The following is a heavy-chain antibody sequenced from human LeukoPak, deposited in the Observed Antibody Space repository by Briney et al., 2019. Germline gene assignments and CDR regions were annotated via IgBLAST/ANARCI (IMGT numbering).Heavy chain of an antibody. D-gene: IGHD4-17*01. CDR2: ISAYNGNT. CDR3: ARGGLYGDYGGYYFDY. CDR1: GYTFTSYG. V-gene: IGHV1-18*01. J-gene: IGHJ4*02. Sequence: ASVKVSCTASGYTFTSYGISWVRQASGQGLEWMGWISAYNGNTNYAQKLQGRVTMTTDTSTSTAYMELRSLRSDDTAVYYCARGGLYGDYGGYYFDYWGQGTLVTVSS.